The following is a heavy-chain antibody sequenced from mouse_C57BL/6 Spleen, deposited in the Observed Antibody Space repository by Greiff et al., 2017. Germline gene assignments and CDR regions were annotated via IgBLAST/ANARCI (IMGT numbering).Heavy chain of an antibody. J-gene: IGHJ3*01. Sequence: EVMLVESGEGLVKPGGSLKLSCAASGFTFSSYAMSWVRQTPEKRLEWVAYISSGGDYIYYADTVKGRFTISRDNARNTLYLQMSSLKSEDTAMYYCTRGPMVGSSLAWFAYWGQGTLVTVSA. CDR3: TRGPMVGSSLAWFAY. CDR2: ISSGGDYI. D-gene: IGHD1-1*01. CDR1: GFTFSSYA. V-gene: IGHV5-9-1*02.